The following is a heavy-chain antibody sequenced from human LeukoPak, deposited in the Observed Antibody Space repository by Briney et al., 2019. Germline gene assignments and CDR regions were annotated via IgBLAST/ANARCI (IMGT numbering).Heavy chain of an antibody. J-gene: IGHJ4*02. V-gene: IGHV3-30*18. D-gene: IGHD2-15*01. CDR1: GFTFSSYG. CDR2: ISYDGSNK. Sequence: PGRSLRLSCAASGFTFSSYGMHWVRQAPGKGPEWVAVISYDGSNKYYADSVKGRFTISRDNSKNTLYLQMNSLRAEDTAVYYCAKDRGYCSGGSCMRIDYWGQGTLVTVSS. CDR3: AKDRGYCSGGSCMRIDY.